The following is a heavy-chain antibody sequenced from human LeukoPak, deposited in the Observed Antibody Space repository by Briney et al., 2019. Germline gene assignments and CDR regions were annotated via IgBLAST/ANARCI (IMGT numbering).Heavy chain of an antibody. CDR1: GGSISSGDYY. CDR3: ARPYYYDSRIDP. V-gene: IGHV4-30-4*01. J-gene: IGHJ5*02. CDR2: MYYSGST. Sequence: SQTLSLTRTVSGGSISSGDYYWSWIRQPPGKGLEWIAYMYYSGSTYYNPSLKSRVTMSADTSKNQLSLKPSSVTAADTAVYYCARPYYYDSRIDPWGQGILVTVSS. D-gene: IGHD3-22*01.